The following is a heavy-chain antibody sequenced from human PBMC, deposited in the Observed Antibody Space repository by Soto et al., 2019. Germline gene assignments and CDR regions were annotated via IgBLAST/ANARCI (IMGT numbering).Heavy chain of an antibody. V-gene: IGHV3-48*02. J-gene: IGHJ6*02. CDR1: GFTFSSYS. Sequence: EVQLVESGGGLVQPGGSLRLSCAASGFTFSSYSMNWVRQAPGKGLEWVSYISSSSSTIYYADSVKGRFTISRDNAKNSLYLQMNIMRDVDTAVYSCARQLLWFGELLNYYYYGMDVWGHGTTVTVSS. D-gene: IGHD3-10*01. CDR3: ARQLLWFGELLNYYYYGMDV. CDR2: ISSSSSTI.